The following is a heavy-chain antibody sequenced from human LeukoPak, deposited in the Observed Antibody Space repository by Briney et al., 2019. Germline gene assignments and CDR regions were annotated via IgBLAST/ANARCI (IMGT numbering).Heavy chain of an antibody. Sequence: PSETLSLTCTVSGGSISSGYYWGWIRQPPGKGLEWIGSIYHSGSTYYNPSLKSRVTISVDTSKNQFSLKLSSVTAADTAVYYCARVSDTAMVLGAFDIWGQGTMVTVSS. CDR3: ARVSDTAMVLGAFDI. D-gene: IGHD5-18*01. CDR2: IYHSGST. CDR1: GGSISSGYY. J-gene: IGHJ3*02. V-gene: IGHV4-38-2*02.